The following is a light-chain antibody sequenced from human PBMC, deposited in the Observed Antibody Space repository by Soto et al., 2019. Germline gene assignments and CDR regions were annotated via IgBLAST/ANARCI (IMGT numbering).Light chain of an antibody. CDR1: QTVTSTY. CDR3: QQYGSGLMYA. V-gene: IGKV3-20*01. J-gene: IGKJ2*01. CDR2: GDS. Sequence: DSVLTQSPGTLSVSPGERVTLSCSASQTVTSTYLAWYQQILGQAPRRLIEGDSNGAAGSPVGFSGSGFGTDFTLTISSLEAEDFAVYYCQQYGSGLMYAFGQGAKVDIK.